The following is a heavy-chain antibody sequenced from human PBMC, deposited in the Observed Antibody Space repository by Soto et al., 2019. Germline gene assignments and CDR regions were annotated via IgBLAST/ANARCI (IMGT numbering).Heavy chain of an antibody. CDR3: ARELYCGGDCYSYYYYGMDV. D-gene: IGHD2-21*02. CDR2: IIPIFGTA. Sequence: VASVKVSCKASGGTFSSYAISWVRQAPGQGLEWMGGIIPIFGTANYAQKFQGRVTITADKSTSTAYMELSSLRSEDTAVYYCARELYCGGDCYSYYYYGMDVWGQGTTVTAP. CDR1: GGTFSSYA. V-gene: IGHV1-69*06. J-gene: IGHJ6*02.